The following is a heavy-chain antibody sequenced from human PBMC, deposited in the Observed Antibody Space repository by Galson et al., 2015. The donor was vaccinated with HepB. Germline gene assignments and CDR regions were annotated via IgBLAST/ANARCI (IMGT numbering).Heavy chain of an antibody. J-gene: IGHJ3*02. Sequence: SLRLSCAASGFAFRSYAMSWVRQAPGKGLEWVSSISGSGGSTDYADSVKGRFTISRDNSKNTLSLQMNSLRAEDTAVYYCAKNLDTAMVFDAFDIWGQGTMVTVSS. CDR1: GFAFRSYA. V-gene: IGHV3-23*01. D-gene: IGHD5-18*01. CDR3: AKNLDTAMVFDAFDI. CDR2: ISGSGGST.